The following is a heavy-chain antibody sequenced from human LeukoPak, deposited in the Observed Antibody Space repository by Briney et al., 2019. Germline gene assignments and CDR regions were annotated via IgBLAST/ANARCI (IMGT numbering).Heavy chain of an antibody. CDR1: GGTFSSYA. V-gene: IGHV1-69*05. CDR2: IIPIFGTA. D-gene: IGHD6-13*01. Sequence: ASVKVSCRASGGTFSSYAISWVRQAPGQGLEWMGGIIPIFGTANYAQKFQGRVTITTDESTSTAYMELSSLRSEDTAVYYCASTGGLGVVAAAGTQLPRDPAEGGSVSYYYYYMDVWGKGTTVTVSS. J-gene: IGHJ6*03. CDR3: ASTGGLGVVAAAGTQLPRDPAEGGSVSYYYYYMDV.